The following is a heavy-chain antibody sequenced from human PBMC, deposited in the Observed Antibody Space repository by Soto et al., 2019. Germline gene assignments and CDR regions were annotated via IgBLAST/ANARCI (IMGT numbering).Heavy chain of an antibody. Sequence: ASVKVSCKASGGTFSSYGITWVRQAPGQGLEWMGWISAYNGNTDYAQKFQDRLTLATDTSTSTAYMELRSLRSDDTALYYCARPVTSPDHLDIWGQGTMVTVSS. CDR3: ARPVTSPDHLDI. V-gene: IGHV1-18*01. J-gene: IGHJ3*02. D-gene: IGHD4-4*01. CDR2: ISAYNGNT. CDR1: GGTFSSYG.